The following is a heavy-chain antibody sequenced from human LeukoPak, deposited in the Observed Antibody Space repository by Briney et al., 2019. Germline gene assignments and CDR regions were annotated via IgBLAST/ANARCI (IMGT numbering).Heavy chain of an antibody. CDR2: INHSGST. Sequence: SETLSLTCAVYGGSFSGYYWSWIRQPPGKGLEWIGGINHSGSTNYNPSLKSRVTISVDTSKNQFSLKLSSVTAADTAVYYCARHPGIQLWPHRRMAFDIWGQGTMVTVSS. J-gene: IGHJ3*02. D-gene: IGHD5-18*01. CDR1: GGSFSGYY. V-gene: IGHV4-34*01. CDR3: ARHPGIQLWPHRRMAFDI.